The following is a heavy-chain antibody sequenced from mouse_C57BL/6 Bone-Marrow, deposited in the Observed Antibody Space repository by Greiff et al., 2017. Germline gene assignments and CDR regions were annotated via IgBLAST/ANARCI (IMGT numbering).Heavy chain of an antibody. CDR2: SRNKANDYTT. CDR3: ARDAPFVVFDY. D-gene: IGHD1-1*01. V-gene: IGHV7-1*01. CDR1: GFTFSDFY. Sequence: DVMLVESGGGLVQSGRSLRLSCATSGFTFSDFYMEWVRQAPGKGLEWIAASRNKANDYTTEYSASVKGRFIVSRDTSQSILYLQMNALRAEDTAIYYCARDAPFVVFDYWGQGTTLTVSS. J-gene: IGHJ2*01.